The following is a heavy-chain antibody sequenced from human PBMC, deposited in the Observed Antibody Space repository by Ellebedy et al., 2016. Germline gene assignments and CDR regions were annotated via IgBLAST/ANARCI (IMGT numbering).Heavy chain of an antibody. CDR1: GYTLTELS. J-gene: IGHJ5*02. V-gene: IGHV1-24*01. CDR2: YDPEDGET. Sequence: ASVKVSCXVSGYTLTELSMHWVRQAPGKGLEWMGGYDPEDGETIYAQKFQGRVTMTRNTSISTAYMELSSLRSEDTAVYYCARIKGGWFDPWGQGTLVTVSS. CDR3: ARIKGGWFDP. D-gene: IGHD2/OR15-2a*01.